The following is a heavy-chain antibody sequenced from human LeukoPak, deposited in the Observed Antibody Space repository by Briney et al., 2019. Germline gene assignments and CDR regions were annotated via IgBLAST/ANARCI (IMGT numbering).Heavy chain of an antibody. CDR1: GGSLSSGDYY. Sequence: SQTLSLTCTVSGGSLSSGDYYWSWIRQPPGKGLEWIGYIYYSGSTYYNPSLKSRVTISVDTSKNQFSLKLNSVTAADTAIYYCAREISPADSSSAFDYWGQGTLVTVSS. V-gene: IGHV4-30-4*01. D-gene: IGHD6-6*01. CDR2: IYYSGST. J-gene: IGHJ4*02. CDR3: AREISPADSSSAFDY.